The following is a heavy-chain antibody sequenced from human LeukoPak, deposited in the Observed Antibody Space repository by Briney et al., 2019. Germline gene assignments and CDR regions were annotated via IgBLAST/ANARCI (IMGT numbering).Heavy chain of an antibody. Sequence: GGSLRLSCAASGFTFSSYGMHWVRQAPGKGLEWVAVISYDGSNKYYADSVKGRFTISRDNSKNTLYLQMNSLRAEDTAVYYCAKDKRGYSRDYYFDYWGQGTLVTVSS. CDR2: ISYDGSNK. J-gene: IGHJ4*02. CDR3: AKDKRGYSRDYYFDY. D-gene: IGHD6-13*01. V-gene: IGHV3-30*18. CDR1: GFTFSSYG.